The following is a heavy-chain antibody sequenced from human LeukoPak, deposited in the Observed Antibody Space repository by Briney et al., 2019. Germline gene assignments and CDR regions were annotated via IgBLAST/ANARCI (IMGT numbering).Heavy chain of an antibody. J-gene: IGHJ4*02. CDR2: INPNSGGT. Sequence: ASVKVSCKASGYTFTGYYMHWVRQAPGQGLEWMGWINPNSGGTNYAQKFQGRVTMTRDTSISTAYMELSRLRSDDTAVYYCATTFTYYYDSSGYYPFDYWGQGTLVTVPS. V-gene: IGHV1-2*02. D-gene: IGHD3-22*01. CDR1: GYTFTGYY. CDR3: ATTFTYYYDSSGYYPFDY.